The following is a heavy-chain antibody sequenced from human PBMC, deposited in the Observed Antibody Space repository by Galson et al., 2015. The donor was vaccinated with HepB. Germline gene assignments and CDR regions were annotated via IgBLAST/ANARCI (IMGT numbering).Heavy chain of an antibody. CDR1: GGSISSYY. D-gene: IGHD3-10*01. CDR3: ARVGSTTALDY. CDR2: IYTSGST. V-gene: IGHV4-4*07. J-gene: IGHJ4*02. Sequence: ETLSLTCSVSGGSISSYYWSWIRQPAGKGLEWIGRIYTSGSTNYNPSLKSRVTMSVDTSKNQLSLKLSSVTAADTAVYYCARVGSTTALDYWGQGTLVTVSS.